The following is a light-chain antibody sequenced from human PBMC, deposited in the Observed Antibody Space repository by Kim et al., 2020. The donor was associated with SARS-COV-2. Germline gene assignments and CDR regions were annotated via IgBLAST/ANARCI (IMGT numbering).Light chain of an antibody. V-gene: IGKV1-33*01. J-gene: IGKJ2*01. CDR2: DAS. CDR3: QQYDNVPYT. Sequence: DIQMTQSPSSLSASVGDRVTITCQASQDISIYLNWYQQKSGKAPKLLIFDASNLETGVPSRFSGSGSGTDFTFTISSLHLEDIATYYCQQYDNVPYTFGQGTKLEI. CDR1: QDISIY.